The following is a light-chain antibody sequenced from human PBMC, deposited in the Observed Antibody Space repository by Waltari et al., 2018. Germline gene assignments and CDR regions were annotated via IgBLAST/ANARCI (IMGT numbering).Light chain of an antibody. J-gene: IGLJ3*02. Sequence: QSALTQPASVSGSPGQSITISCTGTSSDVGTYNYVSWYQHHPGKAPQLVIYGVTNRPYGVSKRFAGSKSGNTASLTISGLQAEDEADYHCTSCTTSATWVFGGGTKLTVL. CDR1: SSDVGTYNY. CDR3: TSCTTSATWV. CDR2: GVT. V-gene: IGLV2-14*01.